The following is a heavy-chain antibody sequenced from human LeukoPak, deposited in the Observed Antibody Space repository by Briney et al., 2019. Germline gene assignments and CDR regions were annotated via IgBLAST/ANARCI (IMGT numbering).Heavy chain of an antibody. J-gene: IGHJ5*02. CDR1: GFTVSSNY. CDR2: IYSGGST. Sequence: GGSLRLSCAASGFTVSSNYMSWVRQAPGKGLEWVSVIYSGGSTYYADSVKGRFTISRDNSKNTLYLQMNSLRAEDTAVYYCAKESTYCSGGSCFIRESLNWFDPWGQGTLVTVSS. V-gene: IGHV3-66*01. CDR3: AKESTYCSGGSCFIRESLNWFDP. D-gene: IGHD2-15*01.